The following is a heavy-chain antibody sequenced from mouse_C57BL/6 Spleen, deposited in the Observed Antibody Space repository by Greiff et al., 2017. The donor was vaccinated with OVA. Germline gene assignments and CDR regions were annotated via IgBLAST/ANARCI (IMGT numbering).Heavy chain of an antibody. CDR1: GYTFTSYW. D-gene: IGHD2-5*01. Sequence: QVQLQQPGAELVMPGASVKLSCKASGYTFTSYWMHWVKQRPGQGLEWIGEIDPSDSYTNYNQKFKGKSTLTVDKSSSTAYMQLSSLTSEDSAVYYCQLGSNYWYFDVWGTGTTVTVSS. J-gene: IGHJ1*03. CDR3: QLGSNYWYFDV. CDR2: IDPSDSYT. V-gene: IGHV1-69*01.